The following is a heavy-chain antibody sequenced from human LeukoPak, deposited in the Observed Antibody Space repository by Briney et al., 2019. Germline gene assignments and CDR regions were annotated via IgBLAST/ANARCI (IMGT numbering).Heavy chain of an antibody. CDR3: ARHVVYASGTYSFDY. D-gene: IGHD3-10*01. V-gene: IGHV4-59*08. Sequence: PSETLSLTCTVSGRSISSYYWSWIRQPPGKGLEWIGYIYYSGSTNYNPSLKSRVTISVDTSKNQFTLKLSSVTAADTAVYYCARHVVYASGTYSFDYWGQGTLVTVSS. CDR1: GRSISSYY. J-gene: IGHJ4*02. CDR2: IYYSGST.